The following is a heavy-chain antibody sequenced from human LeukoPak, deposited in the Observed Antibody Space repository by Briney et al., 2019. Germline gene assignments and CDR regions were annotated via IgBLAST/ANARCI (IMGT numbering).Heavy chain of an antibody. V-gene: IGHV3-23*01. CDR3: AKPERGYLLYYYMDV. CDR1: GFTFSSYA. CDR2: ISGSGGST. D-gene: IGHD3-3*01. Sequence: GGPLRLSCAASGFTFSSYAMSWVRQAPGKGLEWVSAISGSGGSTYYADSVKGRFTISRDNSKNTLYLQMNSLRAEDTAVYYCAKPERGYLLYYYMDVWGKGTTVTVSS. J-gene: IGHJ6*03.